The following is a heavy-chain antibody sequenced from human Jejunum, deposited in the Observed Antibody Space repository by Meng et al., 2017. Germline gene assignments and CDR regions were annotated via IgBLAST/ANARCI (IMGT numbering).Heavy chain of an antibody. Sequence: QVKLTESGPGLGRPSETLSLICSVSGGSVSSAGYQWSWIRQPPGKGLEWIGYASTNYNPSLKSRVTISVDTSKNQFSLRLTSVTAADTAVYYCARDHMGSLDYWGQGILVTVSS. CDR2: AST. CDR1: GGSVSSAGYQ. CDR3: ARDHMGSLDY. V-gene: IGHV4-61*08. D-gene: IGHD1-26*01. J-gene: IGHJ4*02.